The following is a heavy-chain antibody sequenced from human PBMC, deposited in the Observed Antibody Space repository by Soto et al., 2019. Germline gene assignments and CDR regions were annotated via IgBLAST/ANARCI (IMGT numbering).Heavy chain of an antibody. CDR2: INSDESST. D-gene: IGHD6-19*01. CDR3: ARATLSSGWFDY. J-gene: IGHJ4*02. Sequence: EVQLVESGGGLVQPGGSLRLSCAASEFTFSSYWMHWVRQAPGKGLVCVSRINSDESSTNYADSVKGRFTISRDNAKNTLYLQMDSLRAEDTAVYYCARATLSSGWFDYWGQGTLVTVSS. V-gene: IGHV3-74*01. CDR1: EFTFSSYW.